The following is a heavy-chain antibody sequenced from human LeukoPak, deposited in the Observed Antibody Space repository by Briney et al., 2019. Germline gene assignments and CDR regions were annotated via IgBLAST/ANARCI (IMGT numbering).Heavy chain of an antibody. CDR3: ATLGFDSSGYAVFDY. Sequence: SETLSLTCTVSGGSISSYYWNWIRQPPGKGLEWIGYINYSGSTNYNPYLKSRATISVDTSKNQFSLRLTSVTAADTAVYHCATLGFDSSGYAVFDYWGQGTLVTVSS. CDR1: GGSISSYY. V-gene: IGHV4-59*08. CDR2: INYSGST. D-gene: IGHD3-22*01. J-gene: IGHJ4*02.